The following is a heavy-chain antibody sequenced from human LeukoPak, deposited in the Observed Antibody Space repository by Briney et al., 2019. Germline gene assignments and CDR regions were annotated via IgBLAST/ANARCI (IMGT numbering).Heavy chain of an antibody. D-gene: IGHD2-2*01. CDR3: ASPGYCSSTSCYGGAFDI. J-gene: IGHJ3*02. CDR2: INPSGGST. V-gene: IGHV1-46*01. Sequence: VSVKVSCKASGYTFTSYYMHWVRQAPGQGLEWMGIINPSGGSTSYAQKFQGRVTMTRDTSTSTVYMELSSLRSEDTAVYYCASPGYCSSTSCYGGAFDIWGQGTMVTVSS. CDR1: GYTFTSYY.